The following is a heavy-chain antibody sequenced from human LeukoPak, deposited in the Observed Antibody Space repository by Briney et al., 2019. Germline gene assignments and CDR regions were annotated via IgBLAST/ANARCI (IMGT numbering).Heavy chain of an antibody. CDR1: GFSFSTYA. V-gene: IGHV3-23*01. CDR2: ITGSERTT. CDR3: AKFQSGSLRGAFDI. D-gene: IGHD1-26*01. J-gene: IGHJ3*02. Sequence: GGSLRLSCAGSGFSFSTYAMSWVRQAPGKGLEWVSTITGSERTTHYADSVKGRFTISRDNFRNIQYLRMNSLREEDTAVYYCAKFQSGSLRGAFDIWGQGTMVTVSS.